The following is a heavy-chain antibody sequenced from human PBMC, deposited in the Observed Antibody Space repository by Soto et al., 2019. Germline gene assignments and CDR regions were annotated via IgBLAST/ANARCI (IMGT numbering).Heavy chain of an antibody. J-gene: IGHJ6*02. Sequence: QVQLVESRGGLVRPGGSLRLSCAASGFTFRDYYMTWFRQAPGKGLEWLSYIDSSTKYTNYADSVKGRFTISRDNAKNSLYLQMNSLRADDTAVYYCAREYYYTMDVWGQGTMVTVSS. CDR1: GFTFRDYY. V-gene: IGHV3-11*05. CDR2: IDSSTKYT. CDR3: AREYYYTMDV.